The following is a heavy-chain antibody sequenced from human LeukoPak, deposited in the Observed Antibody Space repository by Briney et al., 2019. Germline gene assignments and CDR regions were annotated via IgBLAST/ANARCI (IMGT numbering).Heavy chain of an antibody. Sequence: GGSLRLSCAASGFTVSSYGMTWVRQAPGKGLECVSAFSATDGSAQYAESVKGRFTISRDNSKSSLYLQMNSLRDEDTAVYYCAKARIAAAGTGAFDVWGQGTMVTVSS. CDR1: GFTVSSYG. J-gene: IGHJ3*01. D-gene: IGHD6-13*01. CDR2: FSATDGSA. CDR3: AKARIAAAGTGAFDV. V-gene: IGHV3-23*01.